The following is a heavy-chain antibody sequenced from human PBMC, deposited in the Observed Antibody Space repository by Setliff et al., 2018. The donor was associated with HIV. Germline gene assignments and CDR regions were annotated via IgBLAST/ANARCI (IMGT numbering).Heavy chain of an antibody. J-gene: IGHJ6*03. CDR2: INAGNGNT. V-gene: IGHV1-3*01. Sequence: ASVKVSCKVSGYTFTSYAMHWVRQAPGQRLEWMGWINAGNGNTKYSQKFQGRVTITRDTSASTAYMELSSLRSEDTAVYYCARGENPHYYYYYMDVWGKGTTVTVSS. CDR1: GYTFTSYA. CDR3: ARGENPHYYYYYMDV.